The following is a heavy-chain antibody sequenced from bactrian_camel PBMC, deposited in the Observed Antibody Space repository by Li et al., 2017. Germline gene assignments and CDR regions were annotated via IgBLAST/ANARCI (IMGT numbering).Heavy chain of an antibody. D-gene: IGHD7*01. CDR2: LDRDGTT. J-gene: IGHJ4*01. CDR3: ATGGSCRIGDCQRPAPRW. CDR1: GLPHSSYC. V-gene: IGHV3S55*01. Sequence: HVQLVESGGGSVQAGESLTLSCAVSGLPHSSYCLGWFRQAPGKEREGVAALDRDGTTSYADSLKGRFTISRDNADNTLYLQMNSLKTEDSAVYYCATGGSCRIGDCQRPAPRWLGPGDPGHRL.